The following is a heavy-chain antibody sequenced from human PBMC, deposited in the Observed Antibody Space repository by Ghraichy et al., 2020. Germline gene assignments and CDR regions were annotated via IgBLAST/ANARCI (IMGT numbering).Heavy chain of an antibody. CDR3: AKDGGGFIVGATTHFDY. D-gene: IGHD1-26*01. CDR2: ISWNSGSI. J-gene: IGHJ4*02. Sequence: GGSLRLSCAASGFTFDDYAMHWVRQAPGKGLEWVSGISWNSGSIGYADSVKGRFTISRDNAKNSLYLQMNSLRAEDTALYYCAKDGGGFIVGATTHFDYWGQGTLVTVSS. V-gene: IGHV3-9*01. CDR1: GFTFDDYA.